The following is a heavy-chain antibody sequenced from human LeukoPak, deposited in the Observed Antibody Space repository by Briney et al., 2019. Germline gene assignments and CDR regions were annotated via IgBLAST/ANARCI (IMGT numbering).Heavy chain of an antibody. D-gene: IGHD6-6*01. CDR3: ARGSSSDFY. J-gene: IGHJ4*02. V-gene: IGHV3-48*03. CDR1: GFIFSRHE. CDR2: ISSGGTSV. Sequence: GGSLRLSCAAAGFIFSRHEMNWVRQAPGKGLEWVSHISSGGTSVYYADSVKGRFTISRDDAKNTLYLQMNSLRAEDTAVYYCARGSSSDFYWGQGTLVTVSS.